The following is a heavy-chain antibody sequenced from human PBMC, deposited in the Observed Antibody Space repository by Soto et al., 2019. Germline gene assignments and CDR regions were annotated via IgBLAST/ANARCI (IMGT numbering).Heavy chain of an antibody. D-gene: IGHD2-15*01. V-gene: IGHV3-21*01. Sequence: GSLRLSCAASGFTFSSYSMNWVRQAPGKGLEWVSSISSSSSYIYYADSVKGRFTISRDNAKNSLYLQMNSLRAEDTAVYYCARDPIEDCSGGSCYSGAFDIWGQGTMVTVSS. CDR1: GFTFSSYS. CDR3: ARDPIEDCSGGSCYSGAFDI. CDR2: ISSSSSYI. J-gene: IGHJ3*02.